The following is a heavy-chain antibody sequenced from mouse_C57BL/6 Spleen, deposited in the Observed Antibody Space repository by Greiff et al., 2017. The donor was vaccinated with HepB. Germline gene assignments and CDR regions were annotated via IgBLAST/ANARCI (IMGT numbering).Heavy chain of an antibody. J-gene: IGHJ3*01. CDR2: INPGSGGT. D-gene: IGHD1-1*01. Sequence: QVQLQQSGAELVRPGTSVKVSCKASGYAFTNYLIEWVKQRPGQGLEWIGVINPGSGGTNYNEKFKGKATLTADKSSSTAYMQLSSLTSEDSAVYCGARYYYGSWAYWGQGTLVTVSA. CDR3: ARYYYGSWAY. V-gene: IGHV1-54*01. CDR1: GYAFTNYL.